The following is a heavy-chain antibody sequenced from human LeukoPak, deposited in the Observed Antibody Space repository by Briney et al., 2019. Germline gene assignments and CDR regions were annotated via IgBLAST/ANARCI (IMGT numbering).Heavy chain of an antibody. CDR2: IYYSGST. J-gene: IGHJ4*02. D-gene: IGHD2-2*02. CDR3: ARDPEGGQPLLYGL. CDR1: GGSISSSSYY. V-gene: IGHV4-39*07. Sequence: ASETLSLTCTVSGGSISSSSYYWGWIRQPPGKGLEWIGSIYYSGSTYYNPSLKSRVTISVDTSKNQFSLKLSSVTAADTAVYYCARDPEGGQPLLYGLWGQGTLVTVSS.